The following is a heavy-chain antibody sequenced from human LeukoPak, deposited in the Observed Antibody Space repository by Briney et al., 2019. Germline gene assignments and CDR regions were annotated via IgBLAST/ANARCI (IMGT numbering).Heavy chain of an antibody. CDR1: GFTVSSNY. CDR2: IYSGGST. J-gene: IGHJ6*02. Sequence: GGSLRLSCAASGFTVSSNYMSWVRQAPGKGLEWVSVIYSGGSTYYADSVKGRFTISRGNSKNTLYLQMNSLRAEDTAVYYCAREAGNWNYGPQDYYGMDVWGQGTTVTVSS. D-gene: IGHD1-7*01. CDR3: AREAGNWNYGPQDYYGMDV. V-gene: IGHV3-53*01.